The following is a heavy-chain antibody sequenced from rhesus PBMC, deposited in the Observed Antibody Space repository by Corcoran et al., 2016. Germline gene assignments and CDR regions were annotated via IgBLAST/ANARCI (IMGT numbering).Heavy chain of an antibody. CDR3: ASDPLGGGDY. J-gene: IGHJ4*01. Sequence: QLQLQESGPGLVKPSETLSVTCAVSGGSISSSYWSRIRQAPGKGLECIGYIYGSGSSTNYNPSLKSRVTLSVDTSKNQLSLKLSSVPAADTAVYYCASDPLGGGDYWGQGVLVTVSS. V-gene: IGHV4-169*02. D-gene: IGHD3-34*01. CDR2: IYGSGSST. CDR1: GGSISSSY.